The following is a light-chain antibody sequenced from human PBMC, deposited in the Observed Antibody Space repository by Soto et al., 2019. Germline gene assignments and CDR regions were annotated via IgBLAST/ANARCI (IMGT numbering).Light chain of an antibody. V-gene: IGKV1-5*03. CDR2: KAS. Sequence: IQMTQSPSTLSASVGDRVTITCRASQTISNWLAWYQQKPGQAPKLLIYKASTLESGVPSRFSGSGSGTEFTLTISSLQPEDFATYYCQQSYSNPLTFGGGTKVELK. J-gene: IGKJ4*01. CDR1: QTISNW. CDR3: QQSYSNPLT.